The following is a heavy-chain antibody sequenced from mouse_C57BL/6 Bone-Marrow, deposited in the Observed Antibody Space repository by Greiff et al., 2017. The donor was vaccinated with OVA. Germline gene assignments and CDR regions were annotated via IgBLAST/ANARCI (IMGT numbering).Heavy chain of an antibody. V-gene: IGHV6-6*01. CDR1: GFTFSDAW. CDR3: TRGGQLRRRTWFAY. J-gene: IGHJ3*01. CDR2: IRNKANNHAT. Sequence: EVKVVESGGGLVQPGGSMKLSCAASGFTFSDAWMDWVRQSPEKGLEWVAEIRNKANNHATYYAESVKGRFTISRDDSKSSVYLQMNSLRAEDTGIYYCTRGGQLRRRTWFAYWGQGTLVTVSA. D-gene: IGHD3-2*02.